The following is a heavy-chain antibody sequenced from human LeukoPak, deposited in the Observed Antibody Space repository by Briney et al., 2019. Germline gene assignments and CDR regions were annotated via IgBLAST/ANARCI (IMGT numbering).Heavy chain of an antibody. CDR2: IKQDGSEK. CDR1: GFSFSNYW. J-gene: IGHJ5*02. CDR3: ARATAVGLNCFDP. D-gene: IGHD6-13*01. V-gene: IGHV3-7*01. Sequence: GGSLRLSCAVSGFSFSNYWMSWVRQAPGKGLEWVANIKQDGSEKYYVDSVKGRFTISRDNAKNSLYLQMDTLRAEDTAVYYCARATAVGLNCFDPWGQGTLVTVSS.